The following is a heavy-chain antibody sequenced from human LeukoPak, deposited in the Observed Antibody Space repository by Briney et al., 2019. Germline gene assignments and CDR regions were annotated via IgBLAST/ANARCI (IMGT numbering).Heavy chain of an antibody. Sequence: EGSLRLSCAASGFTFSSYGMHWVRQAPGKGLEWVAFIRYDGSNKYYADSVKGRFTISRDNSKNTLYLQMNSLRAEDTAVYYCAKPYCSSTSCYAYWFDPWGQGTLVTVSS. CDR1: GFTFSSYG. J-gene: IGHJ5*02. V-gene: IGHV3-30*02. CDR2: IRYDGSNK. D-gene: IGHD2-2*01. CDR3: AKPYCSSTSCYAYWFDP.